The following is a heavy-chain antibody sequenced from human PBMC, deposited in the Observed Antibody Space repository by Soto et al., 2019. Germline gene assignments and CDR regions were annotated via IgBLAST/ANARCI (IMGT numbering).Heavy chain of an antibody. Sequence: QVQLVQSGAEVQKPGSSVKVSCKASGGTFSSYAISWVRQAPGQGLEWMGGIIPIFGTANYAQKFQGRVTITADESTSTAYMELGSLRSEDTAVYYCARNLGYGGGGSCYSRVYDYCYYGMDVWGQGTTVTVSS. V-gene: IGHV1-69*01. CDR2: IIPIFGTA. J-gene: IGHJ6*02. D-gene: IGHD2-15*01. CDR1: GGTFSSYA. CDR3: ARNLGYGGGGSCYSRVYDYCYYGMDV.